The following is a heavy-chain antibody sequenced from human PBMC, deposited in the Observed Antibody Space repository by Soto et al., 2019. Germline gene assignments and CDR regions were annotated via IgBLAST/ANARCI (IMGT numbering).Heavy chain of an antibody. CDR1: GFIFENFG. CDR3: AKNQGVELVPLATVDWFDP. CDR2: ISGSGFKK. V-gene: IGHV3-23*01. J-gene: IGHJ5*02. Sequence: EVVLLDSGGGLEQPGGSLRLSCAASGFIFENFGMSWVRQAPGKGLEWISSISGSGFKKYYADSVKGRFTISRDNSKSTVYLELNNLSAEDTAVYHCAKNQGVELVPLATVDWFDPWGQGSVVTVSS. D-gene: IGHD1-26*01.